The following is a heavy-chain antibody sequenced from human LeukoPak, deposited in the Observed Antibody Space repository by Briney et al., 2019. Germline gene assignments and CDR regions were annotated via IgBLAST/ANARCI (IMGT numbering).Heavy chain of an antibody. Sequence: SGTLTLTCTVSGGSISSDYCSWIRQPPGRGLEWIGYIYDSGSTNYNPSLKSRVTILVDTSKNQFSLKLSSVTAADTAVYYCARSPNATPKLWAFDIWGQGTVVTVSS. V-gene: IGHV4-4*09. D-gene: IGHD1-1*01. J-gene: IGHJ3*02. CDR2: IYDSGST. CDR3: ARSPNATPKLWAFDI. CDR1: GGSISSDY.